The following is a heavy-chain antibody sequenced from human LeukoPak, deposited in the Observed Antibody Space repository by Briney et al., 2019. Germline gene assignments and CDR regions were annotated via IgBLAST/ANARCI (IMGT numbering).Heavy chain of an antibody. V-gene: IGHV4-59*11. D-gene: IGHD3-16*01. J-gene: IGHJ6*03. CDR1: GGSISSHY. CDR2: VYYGVST. Sequence: SETLSLTCAVPGGSISSHYWTWIRQPPGKGLEWIGYVYYGVSTNYNPSLKRRVTTSVDTTKNHFSLKLSSVTAADTAVYYCARFGVPTPFYYMDVWGKGTTVTVSS. CDR3: ARFGVPTPFYYMDV.